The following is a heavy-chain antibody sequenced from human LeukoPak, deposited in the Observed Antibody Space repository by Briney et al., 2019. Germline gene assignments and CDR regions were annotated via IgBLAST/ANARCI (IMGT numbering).Heavy chain of an antibody. V-gene: IGHV3-66*01. Sequence: QAGGSLRLSCAASGFTVSSNYMSWVRQAPGKGLEWVSVIHSGGSTYYADSVKGRFTISRDNSKNTLDLQMNSLRAEDTAVYYCARETGYCSGAGCDWYYHYMDVWGKGTTVTISS. CDR3: ARETGYCSGAGCDWYYHYMDV. J-gene: IGHJ6*03. CDR2: IHSGGST. CDR1: GFTVSSNY. D-gene: IGHD2-15*01.